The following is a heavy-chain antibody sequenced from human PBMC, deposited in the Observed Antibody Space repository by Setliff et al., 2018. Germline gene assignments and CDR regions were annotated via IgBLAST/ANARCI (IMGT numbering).Heavy chain of an antibody. CDR3: ASDYDSSGYLVY. J-gene: IGHJ4*02. CDR1: GFTFSTYG. V-gene: IGHV3-48*04. CDR2: LNNDGTTI. Sequence: PGGSLRLSCAASGFTFSTYGLNWVRQAPGKGLEWISYLNNDGTTIYYADSVRGRFTISRDNARDSLYLQMNSLRAEDTAVYYCASDYDSSGYLVYWGQGTLVTVSS. D-gene: IGHD3-22*01.